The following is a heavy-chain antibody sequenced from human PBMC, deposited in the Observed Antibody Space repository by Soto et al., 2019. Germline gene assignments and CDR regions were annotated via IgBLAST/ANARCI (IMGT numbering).Heavy chain of an antibody. Sequence: EVQLLESGGGLIQPGGSLRLSCAASGLTFSSYAMSWVRQAPGKGLEWVSAISGSGGSTYYADSVKGRFTISRDNSKNTLYLQMNSLRAEDTAVYYCAKYKLYIRGVIHNWFDPWCQGTLVTVSS. D-gene: IGHD3-10*02. CDR1: GLTFSSYA. V-gene: IGHV3-23*01. CDR2: ISGSGGST. J-gene: IGHJ5*02. CDR3: AKYKLYIRGVIHNWFDP.